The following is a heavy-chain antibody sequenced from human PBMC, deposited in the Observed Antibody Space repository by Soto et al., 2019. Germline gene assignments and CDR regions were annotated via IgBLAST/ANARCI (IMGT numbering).Heavy chain of an antibody. V-gene: IGHV1-18*04. CDR3: ATDGPSNSGNLYAFDI. CDR2: VTPYRADT. CDR1: GYTLTNYG. J-gene: IGHJ3*02. Sequence: ASVKVSCKASGYTLTNYGVTWVRQAPGQGLEWLGRVTPYRADTNSAQNLQGRVTMATDTSTNTAYLELRSLRSDDTAVYFCATDGPSNSGNLYAFDIWGQGTMVTVSS. D-gene: IGHD5-12*01.